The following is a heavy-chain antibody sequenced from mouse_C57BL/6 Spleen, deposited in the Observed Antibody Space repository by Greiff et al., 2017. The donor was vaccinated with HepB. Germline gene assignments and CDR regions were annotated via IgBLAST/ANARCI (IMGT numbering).Heavy chain of an antibody. J-gene: IGHJ3*01. Sequence: VQLQQSGAELVRPGASVKLSCKASGYTFTDYYINWVKQRPGQGLEWIARIYPGSGNTYYNEKFKGKATLTAEKSSSTAYMQLSSLTSEDSAVYFCAQSDSSGYVPFAYWGQGTLVTVSA. CDR3: AQSDSSGYVPFAY. CDR1: GYTFTDYY. V-gene: IGHV1-76*01. D-gene: IGHD3-2*02. CDR2: IYPGSGNT.